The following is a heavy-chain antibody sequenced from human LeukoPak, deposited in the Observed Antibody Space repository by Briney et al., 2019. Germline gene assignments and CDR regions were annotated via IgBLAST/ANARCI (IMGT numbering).Heavy chain of an antibody. CDR2: INWNGGSR. Sequence: GGSLRLSCAASGFNFDDYVMTWVRQAPGKGLEWVSGINWNGGSRGYADSVKGRFTISRDNAKNSLYLQMNSLRAEDTALYYCAKGNILTGPPDSWGQGTLVTVSS. J-gene: IGHJ4*02. CDR1: GFNFDDYV. D-gene: IGHD3-9*01. V-gene: IGHV3-20*04. CDR3: AKGNILTGPPDS.